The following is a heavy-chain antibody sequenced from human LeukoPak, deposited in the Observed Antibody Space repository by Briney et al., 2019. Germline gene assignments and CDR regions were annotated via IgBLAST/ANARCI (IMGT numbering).Heavy chain of an antibody. CDR2: IIPIFGTA. J-gene: IGHJ4*02. Sequence: SVKVSCKASGGTFSSYAISWVRQAPGQGLEWMGGIIPIFGTANYAQKFQGRVTITADESTSTAYMELSSLRSEDTAVYYCARGWYYYDSSGHKHYFDYWGQGTLVTVSS. D-gene: IGHD3-22*01. CDR1: GGTFSSYA. CDR3: ARGWYYYDSSGHKHYFDY. V-gene: IGHV1-69*13.